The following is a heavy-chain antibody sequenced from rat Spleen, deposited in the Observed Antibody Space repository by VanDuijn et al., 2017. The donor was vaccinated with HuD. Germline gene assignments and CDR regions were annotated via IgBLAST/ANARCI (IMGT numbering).Heavy chain of an antibody. J-gene: IGHJ4*01. V-gene: IGHV5S10*01. CDR1: GFTFSNYE. Sequence: EVQLVEAGGGLVQPGRYLKLSCAASGFTFSNYEMAWVLEAPNKGLEWVATIIYDGSSAYYRDSVKGRFTISRHNAKSTLYLQMDSLRSEDTATYYCTTDLVYTTDYYVMDAWGQGASVTVSS. CDR3: TTDLVYTTDYYVMDA. CDR2: IIYDGSSA. D-gene: IGHD1-6*01.